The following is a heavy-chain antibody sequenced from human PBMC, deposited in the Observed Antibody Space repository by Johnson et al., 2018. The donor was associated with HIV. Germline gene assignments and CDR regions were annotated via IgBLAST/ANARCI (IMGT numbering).Heavy chain of an antibody. CDR1: GFTFSSKY. J-gene: IGHJ3*02. D-gene: IGHD3-3*01. CDR3: ARNTLITIFGVVIRHDAFDI. CDR2: INWNGGST. V-gene: IGHV3-20*04. Sequence: VQLVESGGGLVQPGGSLRLSCAASGFTFSSKYMTWFRQAPGMGLEWVSGINWNGGSTGYADSVKGRFTISRDNAKNSLYLQMNSLRAEDTALYYCARNTLITIFGVVIRHDAFDIWGQGTMVTVSS.